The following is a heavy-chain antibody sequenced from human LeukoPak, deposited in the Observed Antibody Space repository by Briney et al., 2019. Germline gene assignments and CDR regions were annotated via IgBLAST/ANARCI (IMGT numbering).Heavy chain of an antibody. CDR1: GFTFSSYW. D-gene: IGHD6-13*01. CDR3: ARCRAAAGKNHDAFDI. CDR2: IKQDGSEK. J-gene: IGHJ3*02. V-gene: IGHV3-7*01. Sequence: GGSLRLSCAASGFTFSSYWMTWVRQAPGEGLEWVANIKQDGSEKYYVDSVKGRFTISRDNAKNSLYLQMNSLRAEDTAVYYCARCRAAAGKNHDAFDIWGQGTMVTVSS.